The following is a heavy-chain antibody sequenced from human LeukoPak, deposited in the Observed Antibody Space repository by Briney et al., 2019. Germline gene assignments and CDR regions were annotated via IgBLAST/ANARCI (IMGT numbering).Heavy chain of an antibody. D-gene: IGHD3-22*01. CDR1: GFTFSSYW. V-gene: IGHV3-7*01. Sequence: GGSLRLSCAASGFTFSSYWMSWVRQAPGKGLEWVANIKQDGSEKYYVDSVKGRFTISRDKAKNSLYLQMNSLRAEDTAVYYCARDSGFEYYYDSSGQNAFDIWGQGTMVTVSS. CDR2: IKQDGSEK. CDR3: ARDSGFEYYYDSSGQNAFDI. J-gene: IGHJ3*02.